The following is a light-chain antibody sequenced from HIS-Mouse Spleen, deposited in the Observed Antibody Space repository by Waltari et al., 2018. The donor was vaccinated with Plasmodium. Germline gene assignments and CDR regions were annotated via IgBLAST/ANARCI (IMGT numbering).Light chain of an antibody. CDR1: QSLVHSDGNTY. V-gene: IGKV2-30*02. Sequence: DVVMTQSPLSLPVTLGQPASISCRSSQSLVHSDGNTYLNWFQQRPGQSPRRVIYKVSNRDSGVPDRFSGSGSGTDFTLKISRVEAEDVGVYYCMQGTHLLGTFCQGTKVEIK. CDR2: KVS. CDR3: MQGTHLLGT. J-gene: IGKJ1*01.